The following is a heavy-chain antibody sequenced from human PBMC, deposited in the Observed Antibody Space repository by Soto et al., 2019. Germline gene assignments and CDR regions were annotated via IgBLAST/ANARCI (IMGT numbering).Heavy chain of an antibody. CDR3: ARVDIVLMVYARRYNWFDP. Sequence: SETLSLTCAVYGGSFSGYYWSWIRQPPGKGLEWIGEINHSGSTNYNPSLKSRVTISVDTSKNQFSLKLSSVTAADTAVYYCARVDIVLMVYARRYNWFDPWGQGTLVTVSS. J-gene: IGHJ5*02. D-gene: IGHD2-8*01. V-gene: IGHV4-34*01. CDR2: INHSGST. CDR1: GGSFSGYY.